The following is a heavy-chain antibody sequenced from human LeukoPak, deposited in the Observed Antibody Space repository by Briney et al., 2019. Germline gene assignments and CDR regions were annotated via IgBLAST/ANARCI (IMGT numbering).Heavy chain of an antibody. CDR1: GFTFSSYG. CDR2: ISYDGGNK. D-gene: IGHD5-18*01. J-gene: IGHJ6*03. Sequence: GGSLRLSCAASGFTFSSYGMHWVRQAPGKGLEWVAVISYDGGNKYYADSVKGRFTISRDNSKNTLYLQMNSLRAEDTAVYYCARGGYSYGYWAYYYYYYMDVWGKGTTVTVSS. CDR3: ARGGYSYGYWAYYYYYYMDV. V-gene: IGHV3-30*03.